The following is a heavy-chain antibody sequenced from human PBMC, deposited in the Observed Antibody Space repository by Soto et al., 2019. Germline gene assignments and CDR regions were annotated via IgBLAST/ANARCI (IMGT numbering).Heavy chain of an antibody. CDR3: TKGVVVITSYFQH. CDR2: ISYDESNK. Sequence: GGSVRLSCAASGFTFSSYGMHWVRQAPGKGLEWVAVISYDESNKYYTDSVKGRFTISRDNSKNTLYLQMNSLRAEDTAVYYCTKGVVVITSYFQHWGQGTLVTVSS. V-gene: IGHV3-30*18. J-gene: IGHJ1*01. CDR1: GFTFSSYG. D-gene: IGHD3-22*01.